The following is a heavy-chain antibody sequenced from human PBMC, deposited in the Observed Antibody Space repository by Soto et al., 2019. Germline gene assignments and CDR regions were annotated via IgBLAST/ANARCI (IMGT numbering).Heavy chain of an antibody. CDR1: GDTFSSYS. CDR3: ATLPPRIEVTVLPIPT. D-gene: IGHD2-15*01. Sequence: ASVKVSCKASGDTFSSYSFSWVRQVPGQGLEWMGGFSPIFGTPNYAQNFLVRLTITADELTSTVYLELSSLTSEDTAVYYCATLPPRIEVTVLPIPTWGQGTLVTVSS. J-gene: IGHJ5*02. CDR2: FSPIFGTP. V-gene: IGHV1-69*13.